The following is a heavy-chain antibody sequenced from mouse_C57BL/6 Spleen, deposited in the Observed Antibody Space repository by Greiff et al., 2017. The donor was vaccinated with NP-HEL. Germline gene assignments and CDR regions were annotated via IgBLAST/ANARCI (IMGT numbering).Heavy chain of an antibody. V-gene: IGHV1-82*01. CDR1: GYAFSSSW. Sequence: VQLQQSGPELVKPGASVKISCKASGYAFSSSWMNWVKQRPGKGLEWIGRIYPGDGDTNYNGKFKGKATLTADKSSSTAYMQLSSLTSEDSAVYFCARDYYGSRGFDYWGQGTTLTVSS. J-gene: IGHJ2*01. CDR2: IYPGDGDT. D-gene: IGHD1-1*01. CDR3: ARDYYGSRGFDY.